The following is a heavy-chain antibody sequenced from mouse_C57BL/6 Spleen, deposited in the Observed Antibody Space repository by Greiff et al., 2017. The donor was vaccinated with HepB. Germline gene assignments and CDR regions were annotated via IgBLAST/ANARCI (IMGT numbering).Heavy chain of an antibody. Sequence: QVHVKQSGAELARPGASVKLSCKASGYTFTSYGISWVKQRTGQGLEWIGEIYPRSGNTYYNEKFKGKATLTADKSSSTAYMELRSLTSEDSAVYFCARRHYGSSSYYFDYWGQGTTLTVSS. D-gene: IGHD1-1*01. CDR2: IYPRSGNT. CDR3: ARRHYGSSSYYFDY. V-gene: IGHV1-81*01. CDR1: GYTFTSYG. J-gene: IGHJ2*01.